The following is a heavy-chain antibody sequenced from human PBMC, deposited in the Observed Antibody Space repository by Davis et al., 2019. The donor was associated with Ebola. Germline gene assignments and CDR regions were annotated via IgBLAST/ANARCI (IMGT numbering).Heavy chain of an antibody. J-gene: IGHJ4*02. CDR2: ISYDGSNK. Sequence: GGSLRLSCAASGFTSSRTGMHWVCQAPAKGLEWVAVISYDGSNKYYADSVKGRFTISRDNSKNTLYLQMNSLRAEDTAVYYCAKVELRGYWGQGTLVTVSS. D-gene: IGHD1-7*01. CDR1: GFTSSRTG. CDR3: AKVELRGY. V-gene: IGHV3-30*18.